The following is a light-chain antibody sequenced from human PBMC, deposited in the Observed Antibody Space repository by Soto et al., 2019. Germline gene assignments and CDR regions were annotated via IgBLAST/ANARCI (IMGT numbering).Light chain of an antibody. CDR1: SSDVGSYNL. CDR2: EGN. J-gene: IGLJ1*01. CDR3: CEYAGSGTYV. V-gene: IGLV2-23*01. Sequence: QSVLTQFASVSGSPGQSITISCTGTSSDVGSYNLVSWYQQHPGNAPKLMIYEGNKRPSGVSNRFSGSKSGNTASLTISGLQAEDEADYYCCEYAGSGTYVCGTGTKLTVL.